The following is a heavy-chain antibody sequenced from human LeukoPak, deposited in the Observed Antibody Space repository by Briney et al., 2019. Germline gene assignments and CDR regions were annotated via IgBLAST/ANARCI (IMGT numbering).Heavy chain of an antibody. CDR3: ARSTVTTPYYFDY. D-gene: IGHD4-17*01. CDR2: ISGSGGST. V-gene: IGHV3-23*01. CDR1: GFTFSSYA. Sequence: GGSLRLSCAASGFTFSSYAMSWVRRAPGKGLEWVSAISGSGGSTYYADSVKGRFTISRDNSKNTLYLQMNSLRAEDTAVYYCARSTVTTPYYFDYWGQGTLVTVSS. J-gene: IGHJ4*02.